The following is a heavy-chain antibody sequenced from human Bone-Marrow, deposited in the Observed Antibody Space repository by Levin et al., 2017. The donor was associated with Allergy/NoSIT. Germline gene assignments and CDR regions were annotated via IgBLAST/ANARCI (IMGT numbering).Heavy chain of an antibody. D-gene: IGHD3-3*01. J-gene: IGHJ5*02. Sequence: SCAASGFMFSRDAMHWVRQSPGKGLEWVAMISFDEATRKYADSVRGRFTIFRDNSKNTADLQMNSLRPEDTARYYCARINYDFWSGFQRGGWFDPWGQGTLVTVSS. CDR2: ISFDEATR. CDR1: GFMFSRDA. V-gene: IGHV3-30-3*01. CDR3: ARINYDFWSGFQRGGWFDP.